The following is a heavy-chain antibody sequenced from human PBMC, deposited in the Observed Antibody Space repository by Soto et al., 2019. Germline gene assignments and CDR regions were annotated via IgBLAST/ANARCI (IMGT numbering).Heavy chain of an antibody. CDR3: TTFYGSNY. CDR2: IQSQADGGTT. Sequence: EVQLVESGGGLVKPGESLRLACAASGFSVNDAWMNWVRQAPGEGLEWAGRIQSQADGGTTDYAASMKGRFIISRDDSQNSLFLQINSLETEDTGIYFCTTFYGSNYWGQGTLVTVSS. CDR1: GFSVNDAW. D-gene: IGHD4-17*01. J-gene: IGHJ4*02. V-gene: IGHV3-15*07.